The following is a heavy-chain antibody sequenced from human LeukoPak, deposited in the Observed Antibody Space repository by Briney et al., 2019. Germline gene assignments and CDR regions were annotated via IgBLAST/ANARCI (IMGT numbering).Heavy chain of an antibody. CDR2: INPNHGDT. V-gene: IGHV1-2*02. CDR1: GYTFTGYY. CDR3: ARSPHILTGENFDY. D-gene: IGHD3-9*01. Sequence: EASVKVSCKASGYTFTGYYMHWVRQAPGQGLEWMGWINPNHGDTNYAQKFQDRVSMTRDTSISTAYMHLSRLRSADTAVYYCARSPHILTGENFDYWGQGTLVTVSS. J-gene: IGHJ4*02.